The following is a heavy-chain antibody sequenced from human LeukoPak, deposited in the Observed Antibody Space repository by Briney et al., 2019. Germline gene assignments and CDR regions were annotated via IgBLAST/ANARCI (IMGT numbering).Heavy chain of an antibody. J-gene: IGHJ4*02. CDR2: IYTGGTT. V-gene: IGHV3-66*01. CDR3: AREISRFGI. D-gene: IGHD3-16*01. Sequence: GGVLKLSCAAPGFPVSSSNYMKWVRQAPGKGLEWVSGIYTGGTTYYTDSVKGRFTISRDNPNNTLYLQMHSLRAEDTAVYYCAREISRFGIWGQGTLVTVSS. CDR1: GFPVSSSNY.